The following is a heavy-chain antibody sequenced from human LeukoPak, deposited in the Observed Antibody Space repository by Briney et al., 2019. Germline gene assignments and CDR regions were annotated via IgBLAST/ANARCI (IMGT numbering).Heavy chain of an antibody. D-gene: IGHD4-11*01. CDR3: AGTTDYSSFLAH. V-gene: IGHV6-1*01. CDR1: GDSVSSNSAV. J-gene: IGHJ4*02. Sequence: SQTLSLTCAISGDSVSSNSAVWNWIRQSPSRGLEWLGRTYYMSKWHNEYAESVKSRISINSDTSKNQFSLQLNSVTPEDTAEYYCAGTTDYSSFLAHWGQGTLVTVSS. CDR2: TYYMSKWHN.